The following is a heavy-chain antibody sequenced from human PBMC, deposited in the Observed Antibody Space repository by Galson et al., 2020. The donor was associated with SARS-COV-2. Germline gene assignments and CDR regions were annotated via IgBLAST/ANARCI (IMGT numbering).Heavy chain of an antibody. V-gene: IGHV3-30*03. Sequence: GESLKISCSASGFTFSSYGMHWVRQAPGKGLEWVAVISYDGSNKYYADSVKGRFTISRDNSKNTLYLQMNSLRAEDTAVYYCASPRGYDIVAPFYYWGQGTLVTVTS. CDR3: ASPRGYDIVAPFYY. D-gene: IGHD3-9*01. CDR2: ISYDGSNK. CDR1: GFTFSSYG. J-gene: IGHJ4*02.